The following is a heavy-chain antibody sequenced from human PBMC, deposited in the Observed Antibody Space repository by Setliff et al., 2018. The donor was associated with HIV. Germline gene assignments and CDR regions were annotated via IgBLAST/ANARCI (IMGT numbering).Heavy chain of an antibody. CDR2: INAGNGNT. CDR3: ASGMRWDTTLGDAFDI. D-gene: IGHD5-18*01. V-gene: IGHV1-3*01. CDR1: GYTSISYA. Sequence: ASVKVSCKASGYTSISYAIHWVRQAPGQRLEWMGWINAGNGNTKYSQKFQGRVTITRDTSASTAYMELRSLRSDDTAVYYCASGMRWDTTLGDAFDIWGQGTMVTVSS. J-gene: IGHJ3*02.